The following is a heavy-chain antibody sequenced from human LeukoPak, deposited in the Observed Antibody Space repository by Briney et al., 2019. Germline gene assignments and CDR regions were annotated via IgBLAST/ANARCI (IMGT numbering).Heavy chain of an antibody. J-gene: IGHJ4*02. V-gene: IGHV4-59*01. Sequence: KPSETLSLTCTVSDGFISSYYWSWIRQPPGKGLEWIGYIYYNGDINYNPSLKSRVTISLDTSKNQFSLKLSSMTAADTAMYYCARGPGRDFFTGGQGTLVTVSS. CDR2: IYYNGDI. CDR3: ARGPGRDFFT. D-gene: IGHD5-24*01. CDR1: DGFISSYY.